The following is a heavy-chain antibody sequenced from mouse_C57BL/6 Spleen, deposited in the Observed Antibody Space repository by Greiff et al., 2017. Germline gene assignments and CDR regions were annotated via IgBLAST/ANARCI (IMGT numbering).Heavy chain of an antibody. J-gene: IGHJ2*01. CDR1: GYSFTDYN. CDR3: ARVMRDYDEGFDY. D-gene: IGHD2-4*01. Sequence: EVQLQQSGPELVKPGASVKISCKASGYSFTDYNMNWVKQSNGKSLEWIGEIDPSDSYTNYNQKFKGKSTLTVDKSSSTAYMQLSSLTSEDSAVXYCARVMRDYDEGFDYWGQGTTLTVSS. V-gene: IGHV1-39*01. CDR2: IDPSDSYT.